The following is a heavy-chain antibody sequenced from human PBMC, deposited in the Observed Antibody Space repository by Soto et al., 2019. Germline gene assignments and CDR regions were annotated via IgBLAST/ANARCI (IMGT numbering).Heavy chain of an antibody. CDR3: ARDYSSSFRAESYYFDY. J-gene: IGHJ4*02. Sequence: EVQLVESGGGLVQPGGFLRLSCAASGFTVSSNYMSWVRQAPGKGLEWVSVIYSGGSTYYADSVKGRFTISRDNSKNTLYLQMNSLRAEDTAVYYCARDYSSSFRAESYYFDYWGQGTLVTVSS. V-gene: IGHV3-66*01. CDR1: GFTVSSNY. CDR2: IYSGGST. D-gene: IGHD6-6*01.